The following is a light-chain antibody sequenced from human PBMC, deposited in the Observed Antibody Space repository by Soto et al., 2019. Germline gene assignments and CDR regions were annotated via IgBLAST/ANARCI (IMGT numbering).Light chain of an antibody. CDR2: DAS. J-gene: IGKJ4*01. CDR3: XXXXXXPLT. Sequence: PGERATLSCRASQSVSSSLAWYQQKPGQTPRLLIYDASNRATGIPARFNGSGSGTDFTLTVSSLEPEDFAVYYCXXXXXXPLTFGGGTKVEIK. V-gene: IGKV3-11*01. CDR1: QSVSSS.